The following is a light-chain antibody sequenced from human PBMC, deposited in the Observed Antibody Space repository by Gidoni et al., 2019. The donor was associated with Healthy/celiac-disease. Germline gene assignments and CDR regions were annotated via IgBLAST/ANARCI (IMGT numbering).Light chain of an antibody. V-gene: IGKV1-39*01. CDR3: QQSYSTLLLT. CDR1: QSISSY. CDR2: AAS. Sequence: DIQMTQSPSSRSASVGDRVTITCRASQSISSYLNWYQQKPGKAPKLLIYAASSLQSGVPSRFSGSGSGTDFTLTISSLQPEDFATYYCQQSYSTLLLTFGGGTKVEIK. J-gene: IGKJ4*01.